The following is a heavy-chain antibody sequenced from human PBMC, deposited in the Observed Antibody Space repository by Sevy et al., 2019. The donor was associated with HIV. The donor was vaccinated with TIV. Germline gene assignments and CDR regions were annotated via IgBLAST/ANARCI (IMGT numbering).Heavy chain of an antibody. J-gene: IGHJ6*02. CDR1: GISFSSYE. CDR2: ISSSGSTI. V-gene: IGHV3-48*03. D-gene: IGHD1-26*01. Sequence: GGSLRLSCVASGISFSSYEMNWVRQAPGKGLEWVSYISSSGSTIYYADSVKGRFTVSRDNTKNSQFLQMNSLRAEDTGVYYCAREGSSHSMDVWGQGTTVTVSS. CDR3: AREGSSHSMDV.